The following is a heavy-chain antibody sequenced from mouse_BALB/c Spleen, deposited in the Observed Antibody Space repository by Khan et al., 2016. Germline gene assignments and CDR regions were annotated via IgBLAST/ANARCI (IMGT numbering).Heavy chain of an antibody. D-gene: IGHD1-2*01. CDR2: INTETGEP. J-gene: IGHJ3*01. Sequence: QIQLVQSGPELKKPGETVKISCKASGYTFTDYSMHWVKQAPGKGLKWMGWINTETGEPTYADDFKGRFAFSLETSASTAYLQINNLKNEDTATYFCARMPLITTATAYWGQGTLVTVSA. CDR3: ARMPLITTATAY. CDR1: GYTFTDYS. V-gene: IGHV9-2-1*01.